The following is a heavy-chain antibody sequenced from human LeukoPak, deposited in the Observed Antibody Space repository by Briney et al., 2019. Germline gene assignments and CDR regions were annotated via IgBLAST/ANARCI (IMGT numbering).Heavy chain of an antibody. Sequence: PGGSLRLSCAASGFTFSDFWMGWVRPAPGKGLEWVANINPEGSENYYVDSVKGRLTISRDNAKHSLYLQVNSLRAEDTAVYYCTKGRSNHYWGQGTLVTVST. CDR3: TKGRSNHY. CDR2: INPEGSEN. D-gene: IGHD3-10*01. V-gene: IGHV3-7*01. J-gene: IGHJ4*02. CDR1: GFTFSDFW.